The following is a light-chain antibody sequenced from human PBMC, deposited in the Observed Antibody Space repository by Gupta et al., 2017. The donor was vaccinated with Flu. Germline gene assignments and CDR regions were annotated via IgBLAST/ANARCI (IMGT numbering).Light chain of an antibody. V-gene: IGLV3-25*02. CDR1: VLSRQY. CDR2: KDS. Sequence: SFDLTQPPSLSVSPGQTARITCFGDVLSRQYTYWYQQRPGQAPSVIIYKDSERPSGVPGRFSGSSSGTRTTLTISGVQAEDAADYYCQSADNKDVVFGGGTRLTVL. CDR3: QSADNKDVV. J-gene: IGLJ2*01.